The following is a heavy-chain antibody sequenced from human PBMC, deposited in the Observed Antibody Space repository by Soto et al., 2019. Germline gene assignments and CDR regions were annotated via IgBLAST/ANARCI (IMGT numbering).Heavy chain of an antibody. D-gene: IGHD3-22*01. CDR1: CYIFTSYV. V-gene: IGHV1-18*01. CDR3: ARPYDSRTSPRFDS. Sequence: ASVNVSFKASCYIFTSYVIIWVLHSPLQWLELMGWSSAYNGNTKYAQKFQCRVTMTTDTSTSTAYMEMRSLRSDETAVYYCARPYDSRTSPRFDSWGQGNLVTVSS. J-gene: IGHJ4*02. CDR2: SSAYNGNT.